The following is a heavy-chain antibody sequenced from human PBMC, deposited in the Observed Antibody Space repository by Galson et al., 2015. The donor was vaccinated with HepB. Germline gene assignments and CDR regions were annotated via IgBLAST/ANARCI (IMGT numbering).Heavy chain of an antibody. J-gene: IGHJ4*02. D-gene: IGHD2-15*01. CDR1: GFTFSNAW. CDR3: TTDWGDYCSGGSCYGY. CDR2: IKSKTDGGTT. V-gene: IGHV3-15*01. Sequence: SLRLSCAASGFTFSNAWMSWVRQAPGKGLEWVGRIKSKTDGGTTDYAAPVKGRFTISRDDSKNTLYLQMNSLKTEDTAVYYCTTDWGDYCSGGSCYGYWGQGTLVTVSS.